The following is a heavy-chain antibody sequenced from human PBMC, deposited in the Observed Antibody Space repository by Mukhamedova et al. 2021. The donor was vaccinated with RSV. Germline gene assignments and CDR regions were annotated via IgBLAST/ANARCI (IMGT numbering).Heavy chain of an antibody. V-gene: IGHV1-18*01. CDR3: ARVAPPGGGTLGFDT. D-gene: IGHD1-26*01. CDR2: ISAFDGNR. J-gene: IGHJ5*02. Sequence: VRQAPGQGLEWVGWISAFDGNRHYAQKLQGRVTMTTDTSTTTAYMELRSLRSDDTAVYYCARVAPPGGGTLGFDTWGRGTLVPV.